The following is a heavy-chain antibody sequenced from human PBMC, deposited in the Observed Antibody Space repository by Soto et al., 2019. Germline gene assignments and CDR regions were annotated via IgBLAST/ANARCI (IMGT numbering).Heavy chain of an antibody. V-gene: IGHV1-69*01. CDR3: ARDYSPTYSYDSSGYLLRLYGMDV. CDR2: IIPIFGTA. D-gene: IGHD3-22*01. Sequence: QVQLVQSGAEVKKPGSSVKVSCKASGGTFSSYAISWVRQAPGQGLEWMGGIIPIFGTANYAQKFQGRVTITADESTSTAYMELSSLRSEDTAVYYCARDYSPTYSYDSSGYLLRLYGMDVWGQGTTVTVSS. J-gene: IGHJ6*02. CDR1: GGTFSSYA.